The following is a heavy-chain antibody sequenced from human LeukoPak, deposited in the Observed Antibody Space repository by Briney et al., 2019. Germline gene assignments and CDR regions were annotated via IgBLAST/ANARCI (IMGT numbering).Heavy chain of an antibody. CDR2: IYYSGST. V-gene: IGHV4-39*07. D-gene: IGHD6-6*01. Sequence: SETLSLTCTVSGGSISSSSYYWGWIRQPPAKGLEWIGSIYYSGSTYYNPSLKSRVTISVDTSKNQFSLKLSSVTAADTAVYYCARIRDSSSPPYYYYYMDVWGKGTTVTVSS. CDR3: ARIRDSSSPPYYYYYMDV. J-gene: IGHJ6*03. CDR1: GGSISSSSYY.